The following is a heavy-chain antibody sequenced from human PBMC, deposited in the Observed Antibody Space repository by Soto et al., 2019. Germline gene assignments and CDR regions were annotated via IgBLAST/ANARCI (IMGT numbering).Heavy chain of an antibody. CDR2: INPNSGGT. V-gene: IGHV1-2*04. J-gene: IGHJ6*02. CDR1: GYTFTGYY. CDR3: ARDPGGFDCSSTSCRSGYYYYAMHA. D-gene: IGHD2-2*01. Sequence: ASVKVSCKASGYTFTGYYMHWVRQAPGRGLEWMGWINPNSGGTNCAQKFQGWVTMTRDTSISTAYMELSRLRSDDTAVYYCARDPGGFDCSSTSCRSGYYYYAMHAWGQATTVTVFS.